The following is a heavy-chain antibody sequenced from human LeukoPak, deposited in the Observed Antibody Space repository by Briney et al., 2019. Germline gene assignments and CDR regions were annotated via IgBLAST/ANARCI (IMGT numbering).Heavy chain of an antibody. V-gene: IGHV1-18*01. CDR1: GYTFTSYG. Sequence: GASVKVSCKASGYTFTSYGISWVRQAPGQGLEWMGWISAYNGNTNYAQKLQGRVTMTTDTSTSTAYMELRSLRSDDTAVYYCARDGGSGYDYLPGDYYYYYMDVWGKGTTVTVSS. CDR2: ISAYNGNT. D-gene: IGHD5-12*01. CDR3: ARDGGSGYDYLPGDYYYYYMDV. J-gene: IGHJ6*03.